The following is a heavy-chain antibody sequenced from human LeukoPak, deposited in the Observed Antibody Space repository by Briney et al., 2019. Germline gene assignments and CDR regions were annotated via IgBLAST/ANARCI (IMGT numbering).Heavy chain of an antibody. CDR2: VTGGGGST. J-gene: IGHJ4*02. V-gene: IGHV3-23*01. D-gene: IGHD3-10*01. CDR1: GFMFSSFA. CDR3: AKDRPTYGSGSPIDF. Sequence: GGSLRLSCAASGFMFSSFAMNWVRQAPRQELEWLSAVTGGGGSTYYADSVKGRFTISRDNSRNTLYLQLNSLRAEDTALYFCAKDRPTYGSGSPIDFWGQGTLVTVSS.